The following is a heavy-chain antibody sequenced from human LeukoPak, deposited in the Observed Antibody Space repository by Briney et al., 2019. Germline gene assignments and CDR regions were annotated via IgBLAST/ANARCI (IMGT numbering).Heavy chain of an antibody. V-gene: IGHV4-4*02. CDR3: ARDPRRDAFDI. Sequence: SETLPLTCAVSGGSISSCNWWSWVRQPPGKGLEWIGEIYHSGSTNYNPSLKSRVTISVDKSKNQFSLKLSSVTAADTAVYYCARDPRRDAFDIWGQGTMVTVSS. J-gene: IGHJ3*02. CDR1: GGSISSCNW. CDR2: IYHSGST.